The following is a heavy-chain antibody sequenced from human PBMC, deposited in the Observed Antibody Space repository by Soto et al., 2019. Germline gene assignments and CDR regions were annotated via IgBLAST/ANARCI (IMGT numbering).Heavy chain of an antibody. V-gene: IGHV3-30-3*01. D-gene: IGHD3-10*01. CDR1: GFTFSSYA. CDR2: ISYDGSNK. Sequence: ESGGGVVQPGRSLRLSCAASGFTFSSYAMHWVRQAPGKGLEWVAVISYDGSNKYYADSVKGRFTISRDNSKNTLYLQMNSLRAEDTAVYYCARGRSMVRGVIKPYYYYYGMDVWGQGTTVTVSS. J-gene: IGHJ6*02. CDR3: ARGRSMVRGVIKPYYYYYGMDV.